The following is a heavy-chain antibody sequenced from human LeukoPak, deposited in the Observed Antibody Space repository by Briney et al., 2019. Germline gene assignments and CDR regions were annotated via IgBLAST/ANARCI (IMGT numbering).Heavy chain of an antibody. CDR3: ARDLRHDFWSGYYSDY. J-gene: IGHJ4*02. CDR1: GGTFSSYA. D-gene: IGHD3-3*01. CDR2: IIPIFGTA. Sequence: GASVKVSCKASGGTFSSYAISWVRQAPGQGLEWMGRIIPIFGTANYAQKFQGRVTITTDKSTSTAYMELSSLRSEDTAVYYCARDLRHDFWSGYYSDYWGQGTLVTVSS. V-gene: IGHV1-69*05.